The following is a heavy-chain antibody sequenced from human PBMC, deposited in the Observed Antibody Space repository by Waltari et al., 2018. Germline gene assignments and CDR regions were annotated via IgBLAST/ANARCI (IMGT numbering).Heavy chain of an antibody. V-gene: IGHV4-39*01. D-gene: IGHD5-12*01. Sequence: QLQLQESGPGLVKPSEPLSLTCTGSGGSISRRSYYWGWIRQSPGKGLEWIASIYYSGTTYYNPTLESRVTIYGDTSKNQFSLKLSSVTAADTAVYYCARHWKRNGYRFDPWGQGTLVTVSS. CDR2: IYYSGTT. CDR3: ARHWKRNGYRFDP. J-gene: IGHJ5*02. CDR1: GGSISRRSYY.